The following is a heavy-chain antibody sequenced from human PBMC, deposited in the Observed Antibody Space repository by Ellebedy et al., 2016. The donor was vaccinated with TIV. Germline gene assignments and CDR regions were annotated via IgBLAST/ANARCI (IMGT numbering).Heavy chain of an antibody. CDR1: GGTFSGYS. CDR2: IIPIFATA. D-gene: IGHD3-10*01. CDR3: ARVPEFYGSGSIVDL. J-gene: IGHJ5*02. V-gene: IGHV1-69*13. Sequence: ASVKVSCKASGGTFSGYSISWVRQAPGQGLEWMGGIIPIFATAKYAQKFQGRVTITADESASIAYMELSSLRSEDTAVYYCARVPEFYGSGSIVDLWGQGTLVTVSS.